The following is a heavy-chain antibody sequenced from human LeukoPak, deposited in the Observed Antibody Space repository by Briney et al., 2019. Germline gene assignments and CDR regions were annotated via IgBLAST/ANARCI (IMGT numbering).Heavy chain of an antibody. CDR1: GYTFTSYA. V-gene: IGHV1-3*03. CDR3: ARGGDIAARRGWNWFDP. J-gene: IGHJ5*02. Sequence: ASVKVSCKASGYTFTSYAMHWVRQAPGQRLEWMGWINAGNGNTKYSQEFQGRVTITRDTSASTAYMELSSLRSEDMAVYYCARGGDIAARRGWNWFDPRGQGTLVTVSS. CDR2: INAGNGNT. D-gene: IGHD6-6*01.